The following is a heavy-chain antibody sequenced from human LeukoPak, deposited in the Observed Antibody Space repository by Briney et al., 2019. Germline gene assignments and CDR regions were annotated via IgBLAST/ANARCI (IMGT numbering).Heavy chain of an antibody. CDR3: ARHYSSGWYVGWFDP. J-gene: IGHJ5*02. CDR1: GGSFSGYY. CDR2: INHSGST. V-gene: IGHV4-34*01. Sequence: SGTLSLTCAVYGGSFSGYYWSWIRQPPGKGLEWIGEINHSGSTNYNPSLKSRVTISVDTSKNQFSLKLSSVTAADTAVYYCARHYSSGWYVGWFDPWGQGTLVTVSS. D-gene: IGHD6-19*01.